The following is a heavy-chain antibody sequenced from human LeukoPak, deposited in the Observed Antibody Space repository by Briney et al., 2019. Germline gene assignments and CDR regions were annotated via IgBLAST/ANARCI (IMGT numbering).Heavy chain of an antibody. CDR1: GYTFTSYY. CDR2: INPYGGSK. Sequence: ASVKVSCKASGYTFTSYYMHWVRQAPGQGLEWVGIINPYGGSKSYAQKFQGRVTMTRDTSTSTVYMELNSLRSEDTAVYYCARSSGYYYGYFDYWGQGTLVTVSS. CDR3: ARSSGYYYGYFDY. V-gene: IGHV1-46*01. J-gene: IGHJ4*02. D-gene: IGHD3-22*01.